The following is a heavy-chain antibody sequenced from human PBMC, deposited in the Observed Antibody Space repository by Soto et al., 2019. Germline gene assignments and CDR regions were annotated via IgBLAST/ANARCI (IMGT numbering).Heavy chain of an antibody. CDR1: GGTFSSYT. CDR2: IIPILGIA. J-gene: IGHJ5*02. V-gene: IGHV1-69*04. D-gene: IGHD5-12*01. CDR3: ARELLRGYDRWFDP. Sequence: ASVKVSCKASGGTFSSYTISWVRQAPGQGLEWMGRIIPILGIANYAQKFQGRVTITADKSTSTAYMELSSLRSEDTAVYYCARELLRGYDRWFDPWGQGTLVTVSS.